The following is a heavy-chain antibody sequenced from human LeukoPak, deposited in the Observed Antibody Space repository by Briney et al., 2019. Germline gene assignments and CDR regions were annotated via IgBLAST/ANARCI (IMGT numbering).Heavy chain of an antibody. J-gene: IGHJ4*02. V-gene: IGHV3-48*03. CDR1: GFTFSSYE. Sequence: GGSLRLSCAASGFTFSSYEMNWVRQAPGKGLEWVSYISSSGSTIYYADSVKGRFTISRDNSKNTLYLQMNSLRAEDTAVYYCAKEGREWLTYYFDYWGQGTLVTVSS. CDR2: ISSSGSTI. D-gene: IGHD3-3*01. CDR3: AKEGREWLTYYFDY.